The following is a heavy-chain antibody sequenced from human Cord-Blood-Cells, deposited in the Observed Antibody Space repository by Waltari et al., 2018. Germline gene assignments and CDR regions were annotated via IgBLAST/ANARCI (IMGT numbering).Heavy chain of an antibody. CDR1: GGSISSGDYY. CDR3: ARVPPPQWLDEYFQH. J-gene: IGHJ1*01. V-gene: IGHV4-30-4*01. CDR2: IYYSGST. D-gene: IGHD6-19*01. Sequence: QVQLQESGPGLVKPSQTLSLTCTVSGGSISSGDYYWRWIRQPPGKGLAWIGYIYYSGSTYYNPSLKSRVTISVDTSKNQFSLKLSSVTAADTAVYYCARVPPPQWLDEYFQHWGQGTLVTVSS.